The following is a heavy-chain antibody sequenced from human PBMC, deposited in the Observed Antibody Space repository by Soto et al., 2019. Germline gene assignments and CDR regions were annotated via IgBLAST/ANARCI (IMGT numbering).Heavy chain of an antibody. CDR3: AKDLPYDYIWGSYPLGVAFDI. CDR2: ISWNSGSI. J-gene: IGHJ3*02. D-gene: IGHD3-16*02. V-gene: IGHV3-9*01. CDR1: GFTFDDYA. Sequence: DAQLVESGGGLVQPGRSLRLSCAASGFTFDDYAMHWVRQAPGKGLEWVSGISWNSGSIGYADSVKGRFTISRDNAKNSLYLQMNSLRAEDTALYYCAKDLPYDYIWGSYPLGVAFDIWGQGTMVTVSS.